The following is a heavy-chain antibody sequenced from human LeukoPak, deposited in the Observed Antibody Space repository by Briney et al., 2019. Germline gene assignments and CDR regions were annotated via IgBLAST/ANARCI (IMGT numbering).Heavy chain of an antibody. CDR2: ISSGGSKI. Sequence: QAGGSLRLSCAASGFTFSSYSMNWVRQAPGKGLEWLSYISSGGSKIYYADSVKGRFTISRDNAKNSLYLQLNSLRAEDTAVYYCARDGVQGAPRGGYFDYWGQGILVTVSS. CDR3: ARDGVQGAPRGGYFDY. V-gene: IGHV3-48*04. D-gene: IGHD3-10*01. CDR1: GFTFSSYS. J-gene: IGHJ4*02.